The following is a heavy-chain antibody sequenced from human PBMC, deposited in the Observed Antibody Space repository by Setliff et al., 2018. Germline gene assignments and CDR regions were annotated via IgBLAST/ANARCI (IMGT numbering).Heavy chain of an antibody. V-gene: IGHV3-23*03. CDR2: IYRGDRDT. J-gene: IGHJ4*02. D-gene: IGHD1-7*01. Sequence: GGSLRLSCAASGFTLSPFAMSWVRQAPGKGLEWVSTIYRGDRDTFYTDSVKGRFTIFRDSSKNTLYLQMTSLRAEDTAVYYCAKPQLELRWGFESWGQGTLVTVPQ. CDR3: AKPQLELRWGFES. CDR1: GFTLSPFA.